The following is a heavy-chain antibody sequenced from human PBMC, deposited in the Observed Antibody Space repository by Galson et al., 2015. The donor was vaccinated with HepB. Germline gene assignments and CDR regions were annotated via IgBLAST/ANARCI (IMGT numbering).Heavy chain of an antibody. D-gene: IGHD6-13*01. CDR1: GYTFTSYG. CDR3: ARISSSWPYYYGMDV. V-gene: IGHV1-18*04. Sequence: SVKVSCKASGYTFTSYGISWVRQAPGQGLEWMGWISAYNGNTNYAQKLQGRVTMTTDTSTSTAYMELRSLRSDDTAVYYCARISSSWPYYYGMDVWGQGTTVTVSS. CDR2: ISAYNGNT. J-gene: IGHJ6*02.